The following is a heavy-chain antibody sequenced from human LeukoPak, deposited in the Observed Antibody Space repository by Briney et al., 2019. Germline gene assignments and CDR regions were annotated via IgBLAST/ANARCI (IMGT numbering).Heavy chain of an antibody. Sequence: PGGSLRLSCAASGFTFSNYWMSWVRQAPGKGLEWVANIKEDGSDKYYVDSVKGRFTISRDNAKNSLYLQMNRLRAEDTAVYYCTRDSDHVRDYWGQGTLVTVSS. V-gene: IGHV3-7*01. J-gene: IGHJ4*02. CDR2: IKEDGSDK. CDR3: TRDSDHVRDY. D-gene: IGHD3-10*01. CDR1: GFTFSNYW.